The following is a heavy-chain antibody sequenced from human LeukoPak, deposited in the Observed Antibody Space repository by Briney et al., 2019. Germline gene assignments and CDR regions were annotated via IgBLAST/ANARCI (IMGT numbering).Heavy chain of an antibody. CDR3: ARDIVVVVAASENDFYYYYYGMDV. CDR2: ISAYNGNT. J-gene: IGHJ6*02. D-gene: IGHD2-15*01. CDR1: GYTFTSYG. Sequence: ASVKVSCKASGYTFTSYGISWVRQAPGQGLEWMGWISAYNGNTNYAQKLQGRVTMNTDTSTSTAYMELRSLGSDDTAVYYCARDIVVVVAASENDFYYYYYGMDVWGQGTTVTVSS. V-gene: IGHV1-18*01.